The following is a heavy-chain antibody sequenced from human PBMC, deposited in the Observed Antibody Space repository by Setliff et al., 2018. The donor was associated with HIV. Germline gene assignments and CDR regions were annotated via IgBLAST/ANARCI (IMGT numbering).Heavy chain of an antibody. CDR3: VRGGDYCSSTSCYDPFDS. CDR2: LNPNGGET. V-gene: IGHV1-2*02. CDR1: GHTFSGRY. Sequence: GASVKVSCKASGHTFSGRYIHWVRQAPGQGLEWMGWLNPNGGETNFAHKFQGRVTLTSDTSISTAYMELLRLRSDDTSVFYCVRGGDYCSSTSCYDPFDSWGQGTPVTVSS. D-gene: IGHD2-2*01. J-gene: IGHJ4*02.